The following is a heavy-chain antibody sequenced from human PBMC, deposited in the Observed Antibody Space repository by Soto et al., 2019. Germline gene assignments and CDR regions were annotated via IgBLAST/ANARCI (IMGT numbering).Heavy chain of an antibody. Sequence: PGGSLRLSCAASGFTFDSCVMSWVRQAPVKGLEWLSLISGSGRYTDYADSVKGRFTISRDNSKNTLYLQMNSLRVEDTAVYYCAKDPPSERMQPDYGMDVWGQGTTVTVSS. D-gene: IGHD6-13*01. CDR3: AKDPPSERMQPDYGMDV. CDR2: ISGSGRYT. J-gene: IGHJ6*02. CDR1: GFTFDSCV. V-gene: IGHV3-23*01.